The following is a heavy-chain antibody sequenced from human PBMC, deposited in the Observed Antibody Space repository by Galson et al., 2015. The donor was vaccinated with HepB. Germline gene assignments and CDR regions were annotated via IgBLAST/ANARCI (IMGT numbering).Heavy chain of an antibody. J-gene: IGHJ6*03. D-gene: IGHD1-26*01. CDR1: GFTFSSYS. CDR3: ARDPTHSGSYQLYYYYYYMDV. V-gene: IGHV3-48*02. CDR2: ISSSSSTI. Sequence: SLRLSCAASGFTFSSYSMNWVRQAPGKGLEWVSYISSSSSTIYYADSVKGRFTISRDNAKNSLYLQMNSLRDEDTAVYYCARDPTHSGSYQLYYYYYYMDVWGKGTTVTVSS.